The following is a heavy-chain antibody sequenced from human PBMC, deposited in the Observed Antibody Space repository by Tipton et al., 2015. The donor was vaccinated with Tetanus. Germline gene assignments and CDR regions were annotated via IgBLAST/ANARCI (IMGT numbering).Heavy chain of an antibody. D-gene: IGHD5-18*01. CDR3: ARDRSRGYSYGHHDLVGYGMDV. Sequence: TLSLTCTASGGSISSGGYYWSWIRQHPGKGLEWIGYIYYSGSTYYNPSLKSRVTTSVDTSKNQFSLKLSSVTAADTAVYYCARDRSRGYSYGHHDLVGYGMDVWGQGTTVTVSS. J-gene: IGHJ6*02. CDR2: IYYSGST. V-gene: IGHV4-31*03. CDR1: GGSISSGGYY.